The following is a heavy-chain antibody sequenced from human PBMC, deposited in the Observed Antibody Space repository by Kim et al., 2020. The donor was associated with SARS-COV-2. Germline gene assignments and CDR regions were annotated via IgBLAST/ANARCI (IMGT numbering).Heavy chain of an antibody. CDR3: TKDLHHYGWGSYDHDYY. CDR2: ISFDGNYK. CDR1: GFTFSNYG. J-gene: IGHJ6*01. Sequence: GGSLRLSCAASGFTFSNYGMHWVRQAPGKGMEWVTVISFDGNYKHYADSVKGRVTFSRDNSKSTVYLQMNSLRPEDTAVYYGTKDLHHYGWGSYDHDYY. D-gene: IGHD3-10*01. V-gene: IGHV3-30*18.